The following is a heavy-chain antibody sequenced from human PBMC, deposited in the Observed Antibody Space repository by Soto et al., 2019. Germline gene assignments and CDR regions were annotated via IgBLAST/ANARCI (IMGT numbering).Heavy chain of an antibody. Sequence: ASVKVSCKASGYDFTAYDINWVRQASGQGLEWMGWMNPINGATGSARRFQGRVSITRNTATGTAYLELTSLRSDDSAVHYCGRGSSPRAPAGGSSYYYDMDVWGQGTTVTVSS. J-gene: IGHJ6*02. D-gene: IGHD6-13*01. V-gene: IGHV1-8*03. CDR3: GRGSSPRAPAGGSSYYYDMDV. CDR1: GYDFTAYD. CDR2: MNPINGAT.